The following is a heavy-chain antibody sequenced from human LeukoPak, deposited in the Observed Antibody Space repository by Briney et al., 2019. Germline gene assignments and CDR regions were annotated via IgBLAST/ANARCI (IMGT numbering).Heavy chain of an antibody. D-gene: IGHD1-26*01. CDR2: INPNSGGT. V-gene: IGHV1-2*02. J-gene: IGHJ4*02. CDR3: ARDMEVGATTSDDY. CDR1: GYAFTGYY. Sequence: ASVKVSCKASGYAFTGYYMHWVRQAPGQGLEWMGWINPNSGGTNYAQKFQGRVTMTRDTSISTAYMELSRLRSDDTAVYYCARDMEVGATTSDDYWGQGTLVTVSS.